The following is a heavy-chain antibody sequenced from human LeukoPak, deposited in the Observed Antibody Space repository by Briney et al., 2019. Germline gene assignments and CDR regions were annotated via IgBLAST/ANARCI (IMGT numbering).Heavy chain of an antibody. J-gene: IGHJ6*03. CDR1: GFTFSSYA. Sequence: GGSLRLSCAASGFTFSSYAMSWVRQAPGKGLEWVSTISGSGGSTYYADSVKGQFTISRDNSKNTLYLQMNRLRAEDTAVYYCAKDLGSGSYNPSYYYMDVWGKGTTVTVSS. V-gene: IGHV3-23*01. CDR2: ISGSGGST. CDR3: AKDLGSGSYNPSYYYMDV. D-gene: IGHD3-10*01.